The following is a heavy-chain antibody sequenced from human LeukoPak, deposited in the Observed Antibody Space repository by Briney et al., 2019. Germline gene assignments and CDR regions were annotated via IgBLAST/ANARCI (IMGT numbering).Heavy chain of an antibody. J-gene: IGHJ5*02. CDR2: IRYDGSNK. Sequence: PGGSLRLSCAASGFTFSSYGMHWVRQAPGKGLEWVAFIRYDGSNKYYADSVKGRFTISRDNSKNTLYLQMNSLRAEDTAVYYCAKVLAKRAVATGASTWGQGTLVTVPS. CDR3: AKVLAKRAVATGAST. V-gene: IGHV3-30*02. CDR1: GFTFSSYG. D-gene: IGHD5-12*01.